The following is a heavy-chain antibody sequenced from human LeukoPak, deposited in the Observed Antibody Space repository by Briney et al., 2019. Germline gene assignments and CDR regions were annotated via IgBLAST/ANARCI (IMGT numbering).Heavy chain of an antibody. D-gene: IGHD3-22*01. V-gene: IGHV3-11*01. Sequence: GGSLRLSCAASGFTFSDYYMSWIRQAPGKGLEWVSYVSSSGSTIYYADSVKGRFTISRDNAKNSLYLQMNSLRAEDTAVYYCARTYYYDSSGCYYDYWGQGTLVTVSS. CDR3: ARTYYYDSSGCYYDY. J-gene: IGHJ4*02. CDR2: VSSSGSTI. CDR1: GFTFSDYY.